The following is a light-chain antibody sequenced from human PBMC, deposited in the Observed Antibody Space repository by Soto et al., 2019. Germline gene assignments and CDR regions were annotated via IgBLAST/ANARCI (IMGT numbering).Light chain of an antibody. J-gene: IGLJ1*01. CDR2: EVT. CDR3: NSYTTSITLV. Sequence: QSALAQPASVSGSPGQSITISCTGTTSDVGAYNYVSWYQQHPGKAPKLIIYEVTNRPSGVSTRFSGSKSGNTASLTISGLQPEDEADYYCNSYTTSITLVFGSGTKVTVL. CDR1: TSDVGAYNY. V-gene: IGLV2-14*01.